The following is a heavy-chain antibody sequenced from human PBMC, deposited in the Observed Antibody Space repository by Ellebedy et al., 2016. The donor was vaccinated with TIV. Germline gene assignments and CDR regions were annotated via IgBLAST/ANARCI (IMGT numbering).Heavy chain of an antibody. CDR3: ATRTCGGDCPFDY. Sequence: MPSETLSLTCTVSGGSISSYYWSWIRQPPGKGLEWIGYIYYSGSTNYNPSLKSRVTISVDTSKNQFSLKLSSVTAADTAVYYCATRTCGGDCPFDYWGQGTLVTVSS. CDR2: IYYSGST. CDR1: GGSISSYY. J-gene: IGHJ4*02. V-gene: IGHV4-59*01. D-gene: IGHD2-21*02.